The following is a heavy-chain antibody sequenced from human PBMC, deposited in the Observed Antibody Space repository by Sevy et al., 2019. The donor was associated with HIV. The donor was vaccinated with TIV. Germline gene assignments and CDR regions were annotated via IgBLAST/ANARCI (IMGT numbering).Heavy chain of an antibody. J-gene: IGHJ6*02. CDR1: GFTFSSYG. Sequence: GGSLRLSCAASGFTFSSYGMHWVRQAPGKGLEWVAVISYDGSNKYYADSVKCRFTISRDNSKNTLYLQMNSLRAEDTAVYYCAKDPYYSSSWYSGVYYYYGMDVWGQGTTVTVSS. V-gene: IGHV3-30*18. CDR2: ISYDGSNK. D-gene: IGHD6-13*01. CDR3: AKDPYYSSSWYSGVYYYYGMDV.